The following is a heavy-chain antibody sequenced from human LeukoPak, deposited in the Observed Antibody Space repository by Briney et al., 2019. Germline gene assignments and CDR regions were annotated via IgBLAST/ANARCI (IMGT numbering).Heavy chain of an antibody. J-gene: IGHJ5*02. V-gene: IGHV3-23*01. D-gene: IGHD6-13*01. CDR1: GFTFRTYA. CDR3: AKETAAGTHWFDP. Sequence: GGSLRLSCAASGFTFRTYAMSWVRQAPGKGLEWVSAISSSGEKTYYADSVKGRFTISRDNAKNSLYLQMNSLRAEDTAVYYCAKETAAGTHWFDPWGQGTLVTVSS. CDR2: ISSSGEKT.